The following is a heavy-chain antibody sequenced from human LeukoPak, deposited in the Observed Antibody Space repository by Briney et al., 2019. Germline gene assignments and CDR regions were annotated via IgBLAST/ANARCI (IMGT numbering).Heavy chain of an antibody. CDR2: INTDGSST. CDR3: ATSSSWPPGWDY. Sequence: GGSLRLSCAASGFTVSSNYMSWVRQAPGKGLVWVSRINTDGSSTSYVDSVKGRFTISRDNAKNSLYLQMNSLRAEDTAVYYCATSSSWPPGWDYWGQGTLVTVSS. J-gene: IGHJ4*02. CDR1: GFTVSSNY. D-gene: IGHD6-13*01. V-gene: IGHV3-74*01.